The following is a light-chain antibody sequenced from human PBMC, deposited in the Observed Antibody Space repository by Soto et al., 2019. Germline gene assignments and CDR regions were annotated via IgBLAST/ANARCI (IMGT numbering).Light chain of an antibody. CDR3: GSYTSSSTPVV. CDR1: SSDIGGYNY. J-gene: IGLJ2*01. V-gene: IGLV2-14*03. Sequence: QSALTQPASVSGSPGQSITISCTGTSSDIGGYNYVSWYQHHPGKAPKLMIYAVGDRPSGDSNRFSGSKSGNTASLTISGLQAEDEAVYYCGSYTSSSTPVVFGGGTQLTVL. CDR2: AVG.